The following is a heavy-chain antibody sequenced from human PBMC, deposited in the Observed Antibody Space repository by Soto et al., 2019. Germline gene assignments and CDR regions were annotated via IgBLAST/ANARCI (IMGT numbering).Heavy chain of an antibody. CDR1: GYSFTRYW. D-gene: IGHD3-22*01. Sequence: PGESLKISCKGSGYSFTRYWIYWVRQMPGKGLEWMGRIDPSDSYTNYSPSFQGHVTISADKSISTAYLKWSSLKASDTAMYFFARHPYDSSGYYHNWFDPWGQGTLVTVSS. J-gene: IGHJ5*02. CDR2: IDPSDSYT. CDR3: ARHPYDSSGYYHNWFDP. V-gene: IGHV5-10-1*01.